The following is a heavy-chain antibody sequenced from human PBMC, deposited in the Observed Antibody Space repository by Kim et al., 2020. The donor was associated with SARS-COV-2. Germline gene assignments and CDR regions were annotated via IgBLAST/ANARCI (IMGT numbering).Heavy chain of an antibody. CDR3: ARIYSSYFYLEV. J-gene: IGHJ6*03. Sequence: SETLSLTCTVSGGSLASSGNHWGLSWIRQPPGKGLEWIANIYYGGGTYYNPSLKSRVTVSADTSKNQFPLSLSSVTAADTAVFYCARIYSSYFYLEVWG. CDR1: GGSLASSGNH. D-gene: IGHD2-15*01. V-gene: IGHV4-39*01. CDR2: IYYGGGT.